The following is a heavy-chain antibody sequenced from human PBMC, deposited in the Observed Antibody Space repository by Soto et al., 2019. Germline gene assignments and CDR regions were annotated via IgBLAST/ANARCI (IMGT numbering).Heavy chain of an antibody. J-gene: IGHJ5*02. Sequence: SETLSLTCIVSGGSVISSNWWILFRHPPGKVLEWIGEIYHSGSTTYNPSLKSRATISVDKSENQFSLRLKSVTAADTAVYYCASVGSDYDNSGYYLPWGPGTLVTVSS. CDR3: ASVGSDYDNSGYYLP. D-gene: IGHD3-22*01. V-gene: IGHV4-4*02. CDR1: GGSVISSNW. CDR2: IYHSGST.